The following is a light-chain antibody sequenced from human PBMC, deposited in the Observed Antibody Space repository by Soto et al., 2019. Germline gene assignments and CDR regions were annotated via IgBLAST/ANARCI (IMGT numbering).Light chain of an antibody. J-gene: IGKJ4*01. CDR3: QQCDSWPLT. CDR2: GAS. CDR1: QSVSSY. V-gene: IGKV3-15*01. Sequence: EIVMTPSPVTLSLSPGERATLSCRASQSVSSYLAWYQQKPGQAPRLLIHGASNTALGIPARFSGSGSGTEFTLTISSLQSEDFAVYYCQQCDSWPLTFGGGTKVDIK.